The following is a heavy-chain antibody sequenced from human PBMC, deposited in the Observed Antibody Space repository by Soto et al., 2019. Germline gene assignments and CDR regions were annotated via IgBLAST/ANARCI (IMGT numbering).Heavy chain of an antibody. J-gene: IGHJ3*01. V-gene: IGHV4-59*08. CDR3: ARRWGGTFDL. Sequence: QVQLQESGPGLVKPSETLSLTCTVSGGSINNYYWSWIRQPPGKRLEWIGYIYYSGSTNYNPSLKSRVTISVDTSKNQFSLKLSSVTAADTAVYYCARRWGGTFDLWGQGTMVTVSS. CDR1: GGSINNYY. D-gene: IGHD3-10*01. CDR2: IYYSGST.